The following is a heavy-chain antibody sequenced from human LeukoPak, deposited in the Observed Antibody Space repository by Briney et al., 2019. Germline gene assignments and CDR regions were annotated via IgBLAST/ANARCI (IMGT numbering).Heavy chain of an antibody. D-gene: IGHD3-10*01. Sequence: GASVKVSCKVSGYTFSHYYMHWVRQAPGQGLEWMGWINLYTGDTNYAQNFLGRDTMTRDTSISTAYMELRSLISDDTAVYFCAYLFGVSNFGVYWGQGALVTVSS. V-gene: IGHV1-2*02. J-gene: IGHJ4*02. CDR1: GYTFSHYY. CDR2: INLYTGDT. CDR3: AYLFGVSNFGVY.